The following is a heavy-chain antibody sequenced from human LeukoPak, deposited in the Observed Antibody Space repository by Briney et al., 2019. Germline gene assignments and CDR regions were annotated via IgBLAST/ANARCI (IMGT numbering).Heavy chain of an antibody. J-gene: IGHJ4*02. Sequence: SETLSLTCAVYGGSFSGYYWSWICQPPGKGLGWIGEINHSGSTNYNPSLKSRVTISVDTSKNQFSLKLSSVTAEDTAVYYCARDDSATYYNLAYWGQGTPVTVSS. CDR3: ARDDSATYYNLAY. CDR2: INHSGST. D-gene: IGHD3-10*01. CDR1: GGSFSGYY. V-gene: IGHV4-34*01.